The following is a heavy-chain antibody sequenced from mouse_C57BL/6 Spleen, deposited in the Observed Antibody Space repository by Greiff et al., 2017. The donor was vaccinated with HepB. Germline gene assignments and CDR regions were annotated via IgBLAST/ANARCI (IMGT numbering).Heavy chain of an antibody. J-gene: IGHJ2*01. CDR1: GFNIKDDY. V-gene: IGHV14-4*01. CDR2: IDPENGDT. CDR3: TTVVENYFDY. D-gene: IGHD1-1*01. Sequence: EVQLQQSGAELVRPGASVKLSCTASGFNIKDDYMHWVKQRPEQGLEWIGWIDPENGDTEYASKFQGKATITADTSSNTAYLQLSSLTSEDTAVYYCTTVVENYFDYWGQGTTHTVSS.